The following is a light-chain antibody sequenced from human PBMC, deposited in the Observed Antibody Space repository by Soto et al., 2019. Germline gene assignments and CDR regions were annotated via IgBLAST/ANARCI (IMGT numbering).Light chain of an antibody. CDR2: DVS. V-gene: IGKV1-5*01. J-gene: IGKJ1*01. Sequence: DIQMTQSPSTLPASVGDRVTITCRASQSVSDSLAWYQVKPGEAPKLLIFDVSNLETGVPSRFSGSGSGTEFSLTIRGLQPDDFATYYCQQYDYSRTFGQGTKVDIK. CDR1: QSVSDS. CDR3: QQYDYSRT.